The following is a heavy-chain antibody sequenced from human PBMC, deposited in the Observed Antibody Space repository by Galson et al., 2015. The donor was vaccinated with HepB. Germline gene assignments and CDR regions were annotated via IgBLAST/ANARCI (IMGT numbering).Heavy chain of an antibody. CDR3: ASTPGIAAAAMNDAFDI. V-gene: IGHV3-30*03. CDR1: GFTFSSYG. CDR2: ISYDGSNK. Sequence: SLRLSCAASGFTFSSYGMHWVRQAPGKGLEWVAVISYDGSNKYYADSVKGRFTISRDNSKNTLYLQMNSLRAEDTAVYYCASTPGIAAAAMNDAFDIWGQGTMVTVSS. J-gene: IGHJ3*02. D-gene: IGHD6-13*01.